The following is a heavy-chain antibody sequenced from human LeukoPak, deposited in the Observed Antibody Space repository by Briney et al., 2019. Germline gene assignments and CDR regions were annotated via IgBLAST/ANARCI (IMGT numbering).Heavy chain of an antibody. CDR1: GGSISSGDYY. V-gene: IGHV4-30-4*08. Sequence: PSQTLSLTCTVSGGSISSGDYYWSWIRQPPGKGLEWIAYIYYSGSTYYNPSLKSRVTISVDTSKIQFSLKLSSVTAADTAVYYCASAGGYYDSSADAFDIWGQGTMVTVSS. D-gene: IGHD3-22*01. J-gene: IGHJ3*02. CDR2: IYYSGST. CDR3: ASAGGYYDSSADAFDI.